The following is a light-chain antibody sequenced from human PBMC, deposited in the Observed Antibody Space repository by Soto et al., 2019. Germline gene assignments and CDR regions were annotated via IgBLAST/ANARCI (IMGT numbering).Light chain of an antibody. Sequence: QSVLTQPPSASGTPGQRVPISCSGSSSNIGSNYVYWYQQLPGTAPKLLIYRNNQRPSGVPDRFSGSKSGTSASLAISGLRSGDEADYYCAAWYDSLSGYVFGTGTKLTVL. CDR1: SSNIGSNY. CDR3: AAWYDSLSGYV. J-gene: IGLJ1*01. CDR2: RNN. V-gene: IGLV1-47*01.